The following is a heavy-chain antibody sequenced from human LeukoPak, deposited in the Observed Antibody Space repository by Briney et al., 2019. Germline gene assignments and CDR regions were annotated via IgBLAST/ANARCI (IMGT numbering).Heavy chain of an antibody. CDR2: ISHGGTT. V-gene: IGHV4-34*01. CDR1: GGSFSDYY. D-gene: IGHD2-21*01. CDR3: ARGHSDFGVIMGWFDP. J-gene: IGHJ5*02. Sequence: SETLSLTCAVYGGSFSDYYWNWIRQPPGKGPEWIGDISHGGTTHYNPSLKSRLTISFDTSKNQFSLNLISVTAADTAVYYCARGHSDFGVIMGWFDPWGQGTLVTVPS.